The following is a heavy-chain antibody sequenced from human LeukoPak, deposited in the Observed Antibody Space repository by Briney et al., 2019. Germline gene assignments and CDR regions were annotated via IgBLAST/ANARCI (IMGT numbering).Heavy chain of an antibody. CDR1: GFTFSSYT. CDR2: ISYDGSNK. J-gene: IGHJ6*02. Sequence: PGGSLRLSCAASGFTFSSYTMHWVRQAPGKGLEWVAVISYDGSNKYYADSVEGRLTISRDNSKNTLYLQMNSPRAEDTAVYYCASDRVDILTGYLSGMDVWGQGTTVTVSS. CDR3: ASDRVDILTGYLSGMDV. D-gene: IGHD3-9*01. V-gene: IGHV3-30*04.